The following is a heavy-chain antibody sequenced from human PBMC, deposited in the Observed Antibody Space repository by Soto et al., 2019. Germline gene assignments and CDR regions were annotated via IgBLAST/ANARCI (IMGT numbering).Heavy chain of an antibody. CDR1: GFTFSDYY. Sequence: QVQLVESGGGLVKPGGSLRLSCAASGFTFSDYYMTWVRQAPGKGLEWVSYISSDGSSIYYADSVKGRFTISRDNAKNSLLLQMNSRRAEDTAVYYCARADGEGAALGYWGQGTLVTVSS. D-gene: IGHD3-10*01. J-gene: IGHJ4*02. CDR3: ARADGEGAALGY. V-gene: IGHV3-11*01. CDR2: ISSDGSSI.